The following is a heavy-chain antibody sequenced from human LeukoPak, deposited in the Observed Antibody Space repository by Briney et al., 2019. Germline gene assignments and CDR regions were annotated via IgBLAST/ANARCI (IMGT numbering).Heavy chain of an antibody. CDR2: ISAYNGST. CDR1: GYTFTSYG. D-gene: IGHD6-13*01. V-gene: IGHV1-18*01. Sequence: ASVKVSCKASGYTFTSYGISWVRQAPGQGLEWMGWISAYNGSTNYAQKLQGRVTMTTDTSTSTAYMELRSLRSDDTAVYYCARWQEQLVTDAFDIWGQGTMVTVSS. CDR3: ARWQEQLVTDAFDI. J-gene: IGHJ3*02.